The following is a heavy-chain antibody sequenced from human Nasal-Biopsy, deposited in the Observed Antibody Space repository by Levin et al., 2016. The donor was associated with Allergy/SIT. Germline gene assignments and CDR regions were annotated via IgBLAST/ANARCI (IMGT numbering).Heavy chain of an antibody. J-gene: IGHJ5*02. V-gene: IGHV3-15*01. CDR3: FCLAAHSAVSGRRFDP. Sequence: GGSLRLSCAASGFTLSNVWTRWARQTPGKGLEWLGLIKSKTDGATTDYAAPVKGRFTISRDDSENTVYLEMNSLKTEDTGVYYCFCLAAHSAVSGRRFDPWGQGTLVTVTS. D-gene: IGHD6-19*01. CDR2: IKSKTDGATT. CDR1: GFTLSNVW.